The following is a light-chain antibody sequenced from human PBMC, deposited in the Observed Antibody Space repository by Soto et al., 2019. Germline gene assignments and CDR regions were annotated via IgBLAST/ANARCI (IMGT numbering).Light chain of an antibody. Sequence: DIQMTQSPSTLSASVGDRVTITCRASQSISGWLAWYQQKPGKAPNLLISDASSLESGVPSRFSGSGSGTEFTLTLSGLQHDDFSTYYCQQYSSYSFFGQGTKLEIK. CDR2: DAS. J-gene: IGKJ2*01. CDR3: QQYSSYSF. CDR1: QSISGW. V-gene: IGKV1-5*01.